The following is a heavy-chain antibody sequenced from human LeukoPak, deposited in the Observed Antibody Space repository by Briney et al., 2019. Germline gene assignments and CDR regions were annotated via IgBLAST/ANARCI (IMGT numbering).Heavy chain of an antibody. CDR3: VIEINYCFEF. CDR2: IVTDGSEM. D-gene: IGHD2-15*01. Sequence: GGSLRLSCATSRFPFSSHGMHWVRQAPGEGLEWVALIVTDGSEMHYADSVRGRFTISRDNVNNILYLQMNNLRDGDTAVYYCVIEINYCFEFWGQGTLVTLSS. CDR1: RFPFSSHG. J-gene: IGHJ4*02. V-gene: IGHV3-30*02.